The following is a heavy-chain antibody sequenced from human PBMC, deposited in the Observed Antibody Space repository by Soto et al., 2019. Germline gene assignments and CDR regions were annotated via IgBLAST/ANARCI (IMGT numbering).Heavy chain of an antibody. CDR1: GGSIRSYY. J-gene: IGHJ4*02. D-gene: IGHD6-6*01. CDR2: IYYSGST. CDR3: ARLDPHLDY. Sequence: PSETLSLSCTVAGGSIRSYYWPWIRQSPGKGLEWIGYIYYSGSTYYNPSLKSRVTISVDTSKNQFSLKLSSVTAADTAVYYCARLDPHLDYWGQGTLVTVSS. V-gene: IGHV4-59*04.